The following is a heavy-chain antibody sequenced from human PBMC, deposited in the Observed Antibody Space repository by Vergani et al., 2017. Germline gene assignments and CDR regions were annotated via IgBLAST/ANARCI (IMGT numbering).Heavy chain of an antibody. Sequence: EVQLLESGGGLVQTGGSRRLSGAASGFNVSSDAMRWVGKAPGKGLEWVSDISGSGGSTYYADCVKGRFTISRDNSKNTLYLQMNSLRGEDTAVYYCAKDGGADYGDPYYYYYYGMDVWGQGTTVTVSS. CDR1: GFNVSSDA. CDR3: AKDGGADYGDPYYYYYYGMDV. J-gene: IGHJ6*02. V-gene: IGHV3-23*01. CDR2: ISGSGGST. D-gene: IGHD4-17*01.